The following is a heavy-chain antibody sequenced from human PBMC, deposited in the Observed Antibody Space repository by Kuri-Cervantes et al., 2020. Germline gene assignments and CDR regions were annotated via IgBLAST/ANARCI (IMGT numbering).Heavy chain of an antibody. CDR2: IYYSGST. J-gene: IGHJ4*02. CDR1: GGSISSYY. Sequence: ESLKISCTVSGGSISSYYWSWIRQPPGKGLEWIGYIYYSGSTNYNPSLKSRVTISVDTSKNQFSLKLNSVTAADTAVYYCARGGGVAAAIGDLDFWGQGTQVTVSS. V-gene: IGHV4-59*12. CDR3: ARGGGVAAAIGDLDF. D-gene: IGHD2-2*02.